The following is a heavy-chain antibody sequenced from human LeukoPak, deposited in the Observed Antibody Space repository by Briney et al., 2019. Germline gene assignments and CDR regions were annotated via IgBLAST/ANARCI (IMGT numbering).Heavy chain of an antibody. D-gene: IGHD6-19*01. V-gene: IGHV4-34*01. CDR2: INHSGST. CDR3: ARRWGIAVARGNWFDP. CDR1: GGSFSGYY. Sequence: PSETLSLTCAVYGGSFSGYYWSWIRQPPGKGLEWIGEINHSGSTNYNPSLKSRVTISVDTSKNQFSLKLSSVTAADTAVYYCARRWGIAVARGNWFDPWGQGTLVTVSS. J-gene: IGHJ5*02.